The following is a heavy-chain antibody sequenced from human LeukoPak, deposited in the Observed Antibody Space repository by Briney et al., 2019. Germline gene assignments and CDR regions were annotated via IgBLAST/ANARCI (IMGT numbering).Heavy chain of an antibody. CDR1: GFTFSSYD. Sequence: GGSLRLSCAASGFTFSSYDMHWVRQATGKGLEWVSAIGTAGDTYYPGSVKGRFTISRENAKNSLYLQVNSLRAGDTAVYYCARVATMVQGEDYFDYWGQGTLVTVSS. CDR3: ARVATMVQGEDYFDY. J-gene: IGHJ4*02. V-gene: IGHV3-13*01. CDR2: IGTAGDT. D-gene: IGHD3-10*01.